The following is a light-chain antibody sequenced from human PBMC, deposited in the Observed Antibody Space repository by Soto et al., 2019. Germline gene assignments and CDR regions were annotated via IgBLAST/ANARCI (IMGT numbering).Light chain of an antibody. V-gene: IGKV3-20*01. J-gene: IGKJ5*01. CDR1: QSVSSTY. Sequence: EIVLTQSPGTLYLSPGERATLSCRARQSVSSTYLAWYQQKPGQAPRLLIYGASSRATGIPDRFSGSGSGTDFTLTIRRLEPEYFAVYFFQQYGSSSPITFGQGTRLEIK. CDR2: GAS. CDR3: QQYGSSSPIT.